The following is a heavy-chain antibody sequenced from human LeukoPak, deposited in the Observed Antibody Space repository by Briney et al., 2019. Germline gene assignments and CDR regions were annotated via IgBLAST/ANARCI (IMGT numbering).Heavy chain of an antibody. CDR1: GFSFSSYN. V-gene: IGHV3-21*01. CDR2: ITSSSTYT. CDR3: ARDSRGRSFDY. D-gene: IGHD5-12*01. Sequence: KSGGSLRLSCAASGFSFSSYNMNWVRQTPGKGLEWVSSITSSSTYTFYADSVKGRFTISRDNAKNSLYLQMNSLRAEDTAVYYCARDSRGRSFDYWGQGTLVTVSS. J-gene: IGHJ4*02.